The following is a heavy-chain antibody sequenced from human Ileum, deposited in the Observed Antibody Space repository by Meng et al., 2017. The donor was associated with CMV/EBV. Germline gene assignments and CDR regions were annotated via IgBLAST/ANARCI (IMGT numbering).Heavy chain of an antibody. J-gene: IGHJ4*02. CDR2: IYSSGST. CDR1: GGSISSGDYS. Sequence: GPGLVMPPQTLSLTCTSSGGSISSGDYSWSCIRPPPGKGLEWIGYIYSSGSTYYNPSLKSRVTISADTSKNQFSLKLNSVTAADTAVYYCASGSPQLGYVWGQGTLVTVSS. CDR3: ASGSPQLGYV. D-gene: IGHD1-1*01. V-gene: IGHV4-30-4*01.